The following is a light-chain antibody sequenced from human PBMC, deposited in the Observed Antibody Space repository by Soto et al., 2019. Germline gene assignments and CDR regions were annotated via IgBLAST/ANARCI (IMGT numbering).Light chain of an antibody. J-gene: IGLJ3*02. V-gene: IGLV7-43*01. CDR1: TGAVTSGNY. CDR2: TTD. CDR3: LLYYGGAHLM. Sequence: QTVVTQEPSLTVSPGGTVTLTCASSTGAVTSGNYPSWFQQKPGQAPRTLIYTTDDKHSWTPARFSGSLLGGKAALTLSGVQPEDEAEYYYLLYYGGAHLMFGGGTKLTVL.